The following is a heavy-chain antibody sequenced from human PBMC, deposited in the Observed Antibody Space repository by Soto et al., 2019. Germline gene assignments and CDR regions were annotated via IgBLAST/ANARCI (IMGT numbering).Heavy chain of an antibody. Sequence: QVQLVQSGAEVKKPGASVKVSCKASGYTFTSYDINWVRQATGQGLEWMGWMNPNNNNTGHAQKIPGRDPMTRNTPPSPAHMELSSPGAEDTGGYFSARGPHPYFNDYWGQGTLVTVSS. CDR1: GYTFTSYD. CDR3: ARGPHPYFNDY. V-gene: IGHV1-8*01. CDR2: MNPNNNNT. J-gene: IGHJ4*02. D-gene: IGHD2-8*01.